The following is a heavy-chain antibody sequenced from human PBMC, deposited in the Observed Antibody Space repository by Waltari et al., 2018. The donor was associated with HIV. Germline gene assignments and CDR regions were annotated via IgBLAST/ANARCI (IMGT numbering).Heavy chain of an antibody. D-gene: IGHD6-13*01. V-gene: IGHV3-23*01. CDR3: ARHSSSHPYYYAMDV. J-gene: IGHJ6*02. CDR2: IRCTGEPQ. CDR1: GFSFVTYA. Sequence: EVQLLESGGGLVQPGQSLRISCTVSGFSFVTYAMSWVRQAPGKGLGWVPSIRCTGEPQFYTDSVKGRFTISRDNSKRTRYLQMNSLRTEDTALYYCARHSSSHPYYYAMDVWGQGTTVTVSS.